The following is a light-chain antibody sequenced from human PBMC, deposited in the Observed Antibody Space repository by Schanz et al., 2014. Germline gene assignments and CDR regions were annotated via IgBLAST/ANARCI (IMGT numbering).Light chain of an antibody. J-gene: IGKJ4*01. Sequence: EIVLTQSPGTLSLSPGERATLSCRASQSVSNNYLAWYQQKPGQAPRLLIYGASSRATGIPDRFSGSGSGTDFTLTITRLEPEDFAVYYCQQYGSLPRTFGGGTNVEIK. CDR1: QSVSNNY. V-gene: IGKV3-20*01. CDR2: GAS. CDR3: QQYGSLPRT.